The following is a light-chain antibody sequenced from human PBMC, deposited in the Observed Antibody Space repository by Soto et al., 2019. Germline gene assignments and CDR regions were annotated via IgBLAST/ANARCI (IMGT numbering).Light chain of an antibody. CDR2: EVN. J-gene: IGLJ3*02. CDR1: SSDIGSYNL. Sequence: HSALSQPASVSGSPGQSVTISCTGTSSDIGSYNLVSWYHHHPGQAPKLVIYEVNKRPSVDSNRFSGSKSGNTASLTIAGLQPEDEGEYYCCSYAGGRTFVVFGGGTKLTVL. CDR3: CSYAGGRTFVV. V-gene: IGLV2-23*02.